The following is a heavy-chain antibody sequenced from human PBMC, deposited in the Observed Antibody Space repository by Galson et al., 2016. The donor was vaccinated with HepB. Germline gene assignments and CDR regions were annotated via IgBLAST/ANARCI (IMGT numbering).Heavy chain of an antibody. CDR1: GYIFTTYW. CDR2: IYPADSHA. V-gene: IGHV5-51*01. CDR3: ARHRAAATFDY. Sequence: QSGAEVKKPGESLKISCKGSGYIFTTYWIAWVRQMPGKGLEWMGIIYPADSHAKYNPSFQGQVTISADKSINTVYLQWNSLKASATAMCYCARHRAAATFDYGGQGTLITVST. D-gene: IGHD6-13*01. J-gene: IGHJ4*02.